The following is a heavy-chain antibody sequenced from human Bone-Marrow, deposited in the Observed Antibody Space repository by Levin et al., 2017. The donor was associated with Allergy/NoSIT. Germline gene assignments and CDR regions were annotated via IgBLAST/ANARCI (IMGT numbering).Heavy chain of an antibody. D-gene: IGHD2-2*01. V-gene: IGHV4-61*01. J-gene: IGHJ5*02. CDR3: AREGYCSSTSCRGRFDP. CDR2: IYYSGST. CDR1: GGSVSSGSYY. Sequence: SQTLSLTCTVSGGSVSSGSYYWSWIRQPPGKGLEWIGYIYYSGSTNYNPSLKSRVTISVDTSKNQFSLKLSSVTAADTAVYYCAREGYCSSTSCRGRFDPWGQGTLVTVSS.